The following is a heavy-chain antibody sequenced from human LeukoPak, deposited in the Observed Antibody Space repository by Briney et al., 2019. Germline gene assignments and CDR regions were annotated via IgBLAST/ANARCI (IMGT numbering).Heavy chain of an antibody. CDR2: IDTSSSYI. CDR3: AKASFYDILTGYRENYFDY. V-gene: IGHV3-21*01. CDR1: GFTLSIYN. D-gene: IGHD3-9*01. Sequence: GGSLRLSCAASGFTLSIYNMNWVRQAPGKGLEWVSSIDTSSSYIFYTDSVKGRFTISRDNSKNTLYLQMNSLRAEDTAVYYCAKASFYDILTGYRENYFDYWGQGTLVTVSS. J-gene: IGHJ4*02.